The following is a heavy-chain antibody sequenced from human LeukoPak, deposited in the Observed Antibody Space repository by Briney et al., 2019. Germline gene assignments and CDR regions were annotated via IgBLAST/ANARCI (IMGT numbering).Heavy chain of an antibody. CDR2: ISYSGST. CDR3: ARSLGGGSYYGFDY. V-gene: IGHV4-59*01. CDR1: GGSISSYY. D-gene: IGHD1-26*01. J-gene: IGHJ4*02. Sequence: PSETLSLTCTVSGGSISSYYWSWIRQPPGKGLEWIGYISYSGSTNYNPSLKSRVTISGDMSKNQFSLKLTSVTAADTAVYYCARSLGGGSYYGFDYWGQGTLVTVSS.